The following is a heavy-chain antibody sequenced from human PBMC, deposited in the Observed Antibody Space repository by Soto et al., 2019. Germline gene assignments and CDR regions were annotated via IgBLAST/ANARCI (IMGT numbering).Heavy chain of an antibody. J-gene: IGHJ4*02. CDR3: ARDAVVVAARSLDY. V-gene: IGHV3-21*01. Sequence: GGSLRLSCAASGFTFSSYSMNWVRQAPGKGLEWVSSISSSSSYIYYADSVKGRFTISRDNAKNSLYLQMNSLRAEDTAVYYCARDAVVVAARSLDYWGQGTLVTVSS. D-gene: IGHD2-15*01. CDR1: GFTFSSYS. CDR2: ISSSSSYI.